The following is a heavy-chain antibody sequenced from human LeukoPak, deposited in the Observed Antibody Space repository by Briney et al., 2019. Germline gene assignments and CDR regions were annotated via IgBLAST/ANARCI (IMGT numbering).Heavy chain of an antibody. CDR3: ARDWVAAGTRGCDY. V-gene: IGHV1-18*01. Sequence: EASVKVSCKASGGTFSSYAISWVRQAPGQGLEWMGWISAYNGSTNYAQKLQGRVTMTTDTSTSTAYMELRSLRSDDTAVYYCARDWVAAGTRGCDYWGQGTLVTVSS. D-gene: IGHD6-13*01. CDR2: ISAYNGST. J-gene: IGHJ4*02. CDR1: GGTFSSYA.